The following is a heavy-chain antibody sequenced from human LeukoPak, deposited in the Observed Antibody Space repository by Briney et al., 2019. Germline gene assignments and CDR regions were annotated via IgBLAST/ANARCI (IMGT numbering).Heavy chain of an antibody. Sequence: ASVKVPCKASGYTFTGYYMHWVRQAPGQGLEWMGWINANSGGTNYAQKFQGRVTMTRDTSIGTAYMELSRLRSDDTAVYYCARVNYDFWSGYYEYYFDYRGQGTLVTVSS. V-gene: IGHV1-2*02. D-gene: IGHD3-3*01. J-gene: IGHJ4*02. CDR2: INANSGGT. CDR1: GYTFTGYY. CDR3: ARVNYDFWSGYYEYYFDY.